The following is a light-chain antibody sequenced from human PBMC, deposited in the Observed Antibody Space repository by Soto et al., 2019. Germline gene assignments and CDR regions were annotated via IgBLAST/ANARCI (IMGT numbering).Light chain of an antibody. CDR2: GGS. CDR1: QSFSSNQ. J-gene: IGKJ2*01. V-gene: IGKV3-20*01. Sequence: DIVLTQSPCTLSSSPGERATLYCRASQSFSSNQVAWYQQKPGQAPRLLIYGGSRRASGIPGRFSGSGSGTDFSLTISRLEPEDFAVYYCHQYDNAPQTYGQGTKVDIK. CDR3: HQYDNAPQT.